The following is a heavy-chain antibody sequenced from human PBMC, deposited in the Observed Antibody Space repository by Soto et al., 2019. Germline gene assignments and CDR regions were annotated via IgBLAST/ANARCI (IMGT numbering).Heavy chain of an antibody. J-gene: IGHJ6*02. Sequence: EVQLLESGGGLVQPGGSLRLSCAASGFTFSNYAMSWVRQAPGKGLEWVSAISTRGTSTYYADSVKGRFTISRDNSKNTLYLEMICLRAEGTGLYFCAKAPGYNYGSYKFISLVVWGQGTSVTVSS. D-gene: IGHD5-18*01. V-gene: IGHV3-23*01. CDR1: GFTFSNYA. CDR2: ISTRGTST. CDR3: AKAPGYNYGSYKFISLVV.